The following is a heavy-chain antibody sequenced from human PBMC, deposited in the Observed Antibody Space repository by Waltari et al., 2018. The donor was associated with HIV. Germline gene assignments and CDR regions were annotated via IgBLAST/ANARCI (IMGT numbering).Heavy chain of an antibody. V-gene: IGHV4-34*01. Sequence: QVRLYQWGAGLLRPSDTLSLTCAVYGASFDGYFWSWDRQSPGQGLEWIGEISHNENSNQNPSLKSRVSISIYTSKKHFSLKMISVTAADTAVYYCASQDTATFTSNFHYWGQGTLVTVSS. CDR3: ASQDTATFTSNFHY. CDR1: GASFDGYF. CDR2: ISHNENS. D-gene: IGHD5-18*01. J-gene: IGHJ4*02.